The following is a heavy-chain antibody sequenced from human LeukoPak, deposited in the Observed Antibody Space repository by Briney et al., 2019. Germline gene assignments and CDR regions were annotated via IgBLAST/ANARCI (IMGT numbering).Heavy chain of an antibody. D-gene: IGHD3-10*01. CDR1: GGSFSGYY. CDR3: ARGLSVPARIPMVRGVIGYFDY. CDR2: INHSGST. Sequence: RASETLSLTCAVDGGSFSGYYWSWIGQRPGKGLEGRGEINHSGSTNYNPSLNSRVTISVDTSKTQFSLKLSSVTAADTAVYYCARGLSVPARIPMVRGVIGYFDYWGQGTLVTVSS. V-gene: IGHV4-34*01. J-gene: IGHJ4*02.